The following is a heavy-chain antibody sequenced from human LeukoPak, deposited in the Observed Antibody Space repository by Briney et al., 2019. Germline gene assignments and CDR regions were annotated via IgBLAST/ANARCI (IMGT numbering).Heavy chain of an antibody. CDR2: INPDSGGT. V-gene: IGHV1-2*02. Sequence: ASVKVSCKASGFTFTGYYMHWVRQAPGQGLEWMGWINPDSGGTNYAQKFQGRVTMTRDTSISTAYMGLSRLRSDDTAVYYCARDSYYYDSSAQRGWFDPWGQGTLVTVSS. CDR1: GFTFTGYY. D-gene: IGHD3-22*01. CDR3: ARDSYYYDSSAQRGWFDP. J-gene: IGHJ5*02.